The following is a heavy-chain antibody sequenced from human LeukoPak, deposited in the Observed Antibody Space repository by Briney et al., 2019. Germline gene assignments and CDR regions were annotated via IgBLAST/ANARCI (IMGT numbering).Heavy chain of an antibody. CDR2: VYSSGST. Sequence: SETLSLTCTVSGGSINSGLYYWSWIRQSAGQGLEWIGRVYSSGSTNYNPSLKGRVTISVDTLKNQFSLMVRSATAADTAVYYCASEGRGPVIYNWFDSWGQGVLVTVSS. CDR1: GGSINSGLYY. CDR3: ASEGRGPVIYNWFDS. J-gene: IGHJ5*01. D-gene: IGHD3-10*01. V-gene: IGHV4-61*02.